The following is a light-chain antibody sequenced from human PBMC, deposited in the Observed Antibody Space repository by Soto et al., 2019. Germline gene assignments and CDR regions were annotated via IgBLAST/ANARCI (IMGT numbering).Light chain of an antibody. CDR1: SSDV. Sequence: QSALTQPASVSGSPGQSITISCTGTSSDVSWYQQHPGKAPKLMIYEVSNRPSGVSNRFYGSKSGNTASLTISGLQTEDEADYYSSSYTSDIPRIGTGTKVTVL. V-gene: IGLV2-14*01. J-gene: IGLJ1*01. CDR2: EVS. CDR3: SSYTSDIPR.